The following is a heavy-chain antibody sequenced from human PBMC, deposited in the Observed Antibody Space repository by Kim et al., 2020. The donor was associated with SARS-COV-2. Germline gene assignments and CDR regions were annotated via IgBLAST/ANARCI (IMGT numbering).Heavy chain of an antibody. D-gene: IGHD6-25*01. Sequence: SETLSLTCTVSGGSMTTHYWSWIRQPPGKGLECLGFISYNGNANHNPSLKSRVTLSVETPNNQFSLTLNSVTAADTAVYYCARRVRGSGYFDFWGQGTLVTVSS. CDR2: ISYNGNA. CDR1: GGSMTTHY. CDR3: ARRVRGSGYFDF. V-gene: IGHV4-59*11. J-gene: IGHJ4*02.